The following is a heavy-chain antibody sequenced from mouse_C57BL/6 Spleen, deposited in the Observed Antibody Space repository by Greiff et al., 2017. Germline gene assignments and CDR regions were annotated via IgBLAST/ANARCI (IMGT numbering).Heavy chain of an antibody. CDR2: INPSSGYT. CDR3: AKDYGSSPYYAMDY. Sequence: QVQLKESGAELARPGASVKMSCKASGYTFTSYTMHWVKQRPGQGLEWIGYINPSSGYTKYNQKFKDKATVTADKSSSTAYMQLSSLTSEDSAVYYCAKDYGSSPYYAMDYWGQGTSVTVSS. CDR1: GYTFTSYT. D-gene: IGHD1-1*01. J-gene: IGHJ4*01. V-gene: IGHV1-4*01.